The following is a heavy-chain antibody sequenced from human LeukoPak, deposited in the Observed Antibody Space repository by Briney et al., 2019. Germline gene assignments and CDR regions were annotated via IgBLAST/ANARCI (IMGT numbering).Heavy chain of an antibody. D-gene: IGHD3-22*01. V-gene: IGHV3-48*03. J-gene: IGHJ4*02. CDR3: ARVGSSGYYYEYYFDH. CDR1: GFSFRSYE. Sequence: PGGSLRLSCAASGFSFRSYEMNWVRQAPGKGLEWVPYISSSGNTISYADSVKGRFTISRDNAKNSLYLQMNSLRAEDTAVYYCARVGSSGYYYEYYFDHWGQGTLVTVSS. CDR2: ISSSGNTI.